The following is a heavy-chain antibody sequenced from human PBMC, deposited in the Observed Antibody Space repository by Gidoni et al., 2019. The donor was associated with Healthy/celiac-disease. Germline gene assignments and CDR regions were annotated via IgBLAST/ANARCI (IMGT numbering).Heavy chain of an antibody. D-gene: IGHD4-17*01. CDR1: VFTVRRNY. Sequence: EVQLVESGGGLVQPGGSLRLSCAASVFTVRRNYMSWVRYAPGKWLAWVSVIYSGGSTYYADSVKGRLTISRDNSKNTLYLQMNSLRAEETAVYDCARRGDGDYVRDAFDIWGQGTMVTVSS. J-gene: IGHJ3*02. CDR3: ARRGDGDYVRDAFDI. V-gene: IGHV3-66*02. CDR2: IYSGGST.